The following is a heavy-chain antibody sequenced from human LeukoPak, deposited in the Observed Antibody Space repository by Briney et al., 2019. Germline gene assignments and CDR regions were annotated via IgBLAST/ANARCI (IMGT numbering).Heavy chain of an antibody. J-gene: IGHJ4*02. CDR3: AKSTTGYSSGRYPGWPVDN. V-gene: IGHV3-23*01. Sequence: GGSLRLSCAASGFTFSSYAVSWVRQAPGKGLEWVSAISGSGGGTYYADSVEGRFTISKDNSKNTPYLQMNSLSTEDTAVYYCAKSTTGYSSGRYPGWPVDNWGQGTLVTVSS. CDR1: GFTFSSYA. CDR2: ISGSGGGT. D-gene: IGHD6-19*01.